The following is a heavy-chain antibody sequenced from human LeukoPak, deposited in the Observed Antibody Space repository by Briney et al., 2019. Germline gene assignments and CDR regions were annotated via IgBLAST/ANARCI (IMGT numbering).Heavy chain of an antibody. D-gene: IGHD6-13*01. CDR3: ARESGYSSSWYDY. V-gene: IGHV1-2*02. CDR1: GYGFTNYG. CDR2: INPNSGGT. Sequence: ASVKVSCKTSGYGFTNYGITWVRQAPGQGLEWMGWINPNSGGTNYAQKFQGRVTMTRDTSISTAYMELSRLRSDDTALYYCARESGYSSSWYDYWGQGTLVTVSS. J-gene: IGHJ4*02.